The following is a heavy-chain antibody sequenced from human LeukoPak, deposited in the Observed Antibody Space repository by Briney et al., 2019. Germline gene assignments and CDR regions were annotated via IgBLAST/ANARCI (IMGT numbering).Heavy chain of an antibody. D-gene: IGHD2-15*01. CDR2: INHSGST. J-gene: IGHJ6*02. CDR3: ARAGRVGKLQTYYSMDV. Sequence: PSETLSLTCAVYGGSFSGYYWSWIRQPPGKGLEWIGEINHSGSTNYNPSLKSRVTISVDTSKNQFSLKLSSVTAADTAVYYCARAGRVGKLQTYYSMDVWGQGTTVTVSS. V-gene: IGHV4-34*01. CDR1: GGSFSGYY.